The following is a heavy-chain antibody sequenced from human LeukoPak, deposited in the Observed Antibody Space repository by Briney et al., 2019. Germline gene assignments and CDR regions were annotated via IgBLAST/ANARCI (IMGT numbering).Heavy chain of an antibody. Sequence: SETLSLTCAVYSRSFSGYYWSRVRQPPGRGREWIGEINHSGSTNYNPSLKSRVTISVDTSKNNFSLKLSSVTAADTAVYYCARGAGVLYFDYWGQGTLVTVSS. CDR1: SRSFSGYY. V-gene: IGHV4-34*01. CDR3: ARGAGVLYFDY. J-gene: IGHJ4*02. D-gene: IGHD3-10*01. CDR2: INHSGST.